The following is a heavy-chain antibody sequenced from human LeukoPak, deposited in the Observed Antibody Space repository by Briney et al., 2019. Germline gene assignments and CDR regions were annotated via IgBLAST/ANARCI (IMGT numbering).Heavy chain of an antibody. CDR2: ISYDGSNK. CDR3: ARGRYYDILTGYYSYYYGMDV. V-gene: IGHV3-30-3*01. Sequence: GRSLRLSCAASGFTFSSYAMHWVRQAPGKGLEWVAVISYDGSNKYYADSVKGRFTISRDNSKNTLYLQMNSLRAEDTAVYYCARGRYYDILTGYYSYYYGMDVWGQGTTVTVSS. J-gene: IGHJ6*02. D-gene: IGHD3-9*01. CDR1: GFTFSSYA.